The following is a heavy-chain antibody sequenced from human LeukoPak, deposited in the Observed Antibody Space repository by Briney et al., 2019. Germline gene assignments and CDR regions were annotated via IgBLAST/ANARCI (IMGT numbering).Heavy chain of an antibody. D-gene: IGHD2-2*01. J-gene: IGHJ3*02. CDR1: GFTFTNYA. CDR3: ARRYCSSTSCYPIDAFDI. Sequence: RRSLRLSCAASGFTFTNYAMSWVRQAPGKGLEWVSAISGSGGSTYYADSVKGRFTISRDSSKNTLYLQMNSLRAEDTAVYYCARRYCSSTSCYPIDAFDIWGQGTMVTVSS. CDR2: ISGSGGST. V-gene: IGHV3-23*01.